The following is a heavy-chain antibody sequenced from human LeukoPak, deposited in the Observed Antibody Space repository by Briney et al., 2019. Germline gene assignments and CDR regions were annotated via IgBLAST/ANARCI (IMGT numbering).Heavy chain of an antibody. V-gene: IGHV5-51*01. CDR2: IFPIDSET. Sequence: LGESLKISCKASGYSFSSDWIAWVRQMPGKGLEWMGIIFPIDSETTYSPSFQGQVTISADKSISTAYLQWSSLKASDTAMYYCTRGCSGGSCSRDAMDVWGQGTMVTVSS. J-gene: IGHJ6*02. CDR3: TRGCSGGSCSRDAMDV. CDR1: GYSFSSDW. D-gene: IGHD2-15*01.